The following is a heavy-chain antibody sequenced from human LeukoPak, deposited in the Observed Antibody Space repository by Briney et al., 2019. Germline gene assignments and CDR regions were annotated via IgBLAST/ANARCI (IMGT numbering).Heavy chain of an antibody. Sequence: SETLSLTCTVSGDSISSSNCYWGWIRQPPGKGLEWIGSIYFSGSTYYNPSLKSRVTISVDTSKNQFSLKLTSVTAADTAVYYCARRPRLVPTAPITMVRGVFDYWGQGTLVTVSS. J-gene: IGHJ4*02. CDR1: GDSISSSNCY. D-gene: IGHD3-10*01. CDR2: IYFSGST. V-gene: IGHV4-39*01. CDR3: ARRPRLVPTAPITMVRGVFDY.